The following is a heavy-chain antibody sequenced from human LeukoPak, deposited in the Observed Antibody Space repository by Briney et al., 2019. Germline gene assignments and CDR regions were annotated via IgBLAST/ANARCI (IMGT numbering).Heavy chain of an antibody. CDR2: ISAYSGNT. V-gene: IGHV1-18*04. Sequence: ASVKVSCKASGYTFTSYGISWVRQAPGQGLEWMGWISAYSGNTNYAQKLQGRVTMTTDTSTSTAYMELRSLRSDDTAVYYCAREYGTAMAPLYYFDYWGQGTLVTVSS. CDR1: GYTFTSYG. D-gene: IGHD5-18*01. J-gene: IGHJ4*02. CDR3: AREYGTAMAPLYYFDY.